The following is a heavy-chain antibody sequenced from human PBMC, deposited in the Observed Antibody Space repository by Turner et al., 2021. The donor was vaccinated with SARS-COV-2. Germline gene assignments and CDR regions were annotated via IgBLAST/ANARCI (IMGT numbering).Heavy chain of an antibody. CDR1: GFTSSSYG. V-gene: IGHV3-30*18. CDR2: ISYDGSNK. CDR3: AKQQGTYWSGGSCLTGYFQH. D-gene: IGHD2-15*01. Sequence: QVQLVESGGGVVQPGRSLRLSCAASGFTSSSYGMPWVRQAPGKGLGWVAVISYDGSNKYYADPVKGRFTISRDNSKNTLYLQRNGLRAEDTAVYYCAKQQGTYWSGGSCLTGYFQHWGQGTLVTVSS. J-gene: IGHJ1*01.